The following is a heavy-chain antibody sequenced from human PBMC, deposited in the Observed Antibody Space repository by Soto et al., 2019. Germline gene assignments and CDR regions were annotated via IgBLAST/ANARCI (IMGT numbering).Heavy chain of an antibody. CDR1: GFTFSSDA. Sequence: GGSLRLSCAASGFTFSSDAMHWVRQAPGKGLEWVAVISYDGSNKYYADSVKGRFTISRDNSKNTLYLQMNSLRAEDTAVYYCARGDYSNYAYYFDYWGQGTLVTVSS. CDR2: ISYDGSNK. V-gene: IGHV3-30-3*01. D-gene: IGHD4-4*01. J-gene: IGHJ4*02. CDR3: ARGDYSNYAYYFDY.